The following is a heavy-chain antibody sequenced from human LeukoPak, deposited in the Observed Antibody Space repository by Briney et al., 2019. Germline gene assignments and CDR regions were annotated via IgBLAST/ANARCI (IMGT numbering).Heavy chain of an antibody. D-gene: IGHD6-19*01. CDR1: GFTFSSYW. Sequence: GGSLRLSCAASGFTFSSYWMSWVRQAPGKGREWVANIKQDGSEKYYVDSVKGRFTISRDNAKNSLYLQMNSLRAEDTAVYYCARDGIAVAGNDYYYSYGMDVWGQGTTVTVSS. V-gene: IGHV3-7*01. J-gene: IGHJ6*02. CDR3: ARDGIAVAGNDYYYSYGMDV. CDR2: IKQDGSEK.